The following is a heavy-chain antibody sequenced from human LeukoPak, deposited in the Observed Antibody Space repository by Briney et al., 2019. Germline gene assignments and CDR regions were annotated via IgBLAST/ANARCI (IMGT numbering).Heavy chain of an antibody. V-gene: IGHV4-31*03. CDR1: GGSISTDDYY. D-gene: IGHD6-6*01. CDR2: IYYSGNT. J-gene: IGHJ4*02. CDR3: AIYYSSWIDH. Sequence: KASETLSLTCTVSGGSISTDDYYWTWIRQHPGKGLEWIGYIYYSGNTYYNPSLKSRVTISVDTSKNQFSLKLSSVTAADTAVYYCAIYYSSWIDHWGQGTLVTDSS.